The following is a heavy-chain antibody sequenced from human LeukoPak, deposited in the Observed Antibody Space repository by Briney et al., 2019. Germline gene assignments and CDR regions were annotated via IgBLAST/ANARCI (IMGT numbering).Heavy chain of an antibody. CDR1: GFFFSRYG. D-gene: IGHD6-19*01. CDR2: ISGSGGTT. V-gene: IGHV3-23*01. CDR3: AKDHLPGIVVADRDY. J-gene: IGHJ4*02. Sequence: GGSLRLSCEASGFFFSRYGMTWVRQAPGKGLEWVSAISGSGGTTYYADSVKGRFTISRDNPKNTLYLQITSLRAEDTGVYYCAKDHLPGIVVADRDYWGQGTLVTVSS.